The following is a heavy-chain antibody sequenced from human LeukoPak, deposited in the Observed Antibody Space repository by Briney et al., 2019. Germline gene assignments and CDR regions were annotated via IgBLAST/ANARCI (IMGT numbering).Heavy chain of an antibody. CDR3: ARDALIAAVDFDY. D-gene: IGHD6-13*01. CDR2: ISSSSSYI. J-gene: IGHJ4*01. V-gene: IGHV3-21*01. Sequence: GGSLRLSCAASGFTFSSYSMNWVRQAPGKGLEWVSSISSSSSYIYYADSVKGRFTISRDNAKNSLYLQMKSLRAEDTAVYYCARDALIAAVDFDYWGQGTLVTVSS. CDR1: GFTFSSYS.